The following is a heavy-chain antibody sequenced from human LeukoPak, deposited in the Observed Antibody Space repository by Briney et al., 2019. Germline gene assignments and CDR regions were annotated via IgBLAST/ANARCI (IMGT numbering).Heavy chain of an antibody. V-gene: IGHV4-4*08. J-gene: IGHJ5*02. Sequence: SETLSLTCTVSGGSISSYYWGWVRQPPGKGVEWIGNIYPTGSTYYNPSLKSRVTISVDTSKNQFSLKVSSVSAADTAVYYCARAYSSSWYWNWFDHWGQGTLVTVSS. CDR2: IYPTGST. CDR3: ARAYSSSWYWNWFDH. CDR1: GGSISSYY. D-gene: IGHD6-13*01.